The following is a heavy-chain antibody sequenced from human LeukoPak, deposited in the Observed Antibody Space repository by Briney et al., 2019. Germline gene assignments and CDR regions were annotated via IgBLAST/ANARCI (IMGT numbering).Heavy chain of an antibody. V-gene: IGHV3-53*01. J-gene: IGHJ4*02. Sequence: GGSLRLSSAASGFIVSSHCMSWVRQAPGKGLDWLSVIYSGGSTFYADSVKGRFIISRDNSKNTVYLQMNSLRAEDTAVYYCARGQNSVDADSMTVDTDSMTFDYWGQGTLVTVSS. CDR2: IYSGGST. CDR1: GFIVSSHC. CDR3: ARGQNSVDADSMTVDTDSMTFDY. D-gene: IGHD5-18*01.